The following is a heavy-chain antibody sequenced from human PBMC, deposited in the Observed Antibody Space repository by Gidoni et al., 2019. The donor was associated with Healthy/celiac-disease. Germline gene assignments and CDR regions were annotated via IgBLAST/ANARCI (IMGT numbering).Heavy chain of an antibody. Sequence: QVQLVESGGGVVQPGRSLRLSCAASGFTFSSYGMHWVRQAPGKGLEWVAVISYDGSNKYYADSVKGRFTISRDNSKNTLYLQMNSLRAEDTAVYYCAKEPPQDDYDYIWGSYRYQGPFDYWGQGTLVTVSS. CDR3: AKEPPQDDYDYIWGSYRYQGPFDY. V-gene: IGHV3-30*18. CDR1: GFTFSSYG. J-gene: IGHJ4*02. CDR2: ISYDGSNK. D-gene: IGHD3-16*02.